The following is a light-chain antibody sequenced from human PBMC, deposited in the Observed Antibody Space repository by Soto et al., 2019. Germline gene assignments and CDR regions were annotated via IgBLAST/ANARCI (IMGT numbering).Light chain of an antibody. Sequence: AIQMTQSPSSLSASVGDRVTITCRASQGITNDLSWFQQKPGKAPNLLIYTASSLQGGVPSRFSGSGSGTNFPLTINSLQPEDVATYYCLQDYNSPPTFGQGTKVEIK. CDR3: LQDYNSPPT. CDR1: QGITND. V-gene: IGKV1-6*02. J-gene: IGKJ1*01. CDR2: TAS.